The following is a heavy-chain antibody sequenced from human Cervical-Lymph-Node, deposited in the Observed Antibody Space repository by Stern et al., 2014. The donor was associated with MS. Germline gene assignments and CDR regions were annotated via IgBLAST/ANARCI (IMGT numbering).Heavy chain of an antibody. D-gene: IGHD1-1*01. CDR3: GVAGNY. V-gene: IGHV3-23*04. CDR2: ISVNGLTT. Sequence: VQLVESGGDLVQPGGSLRLSCAGSGFSFTGYSMNWVRQAPGKGLECVSVISVNGLTTTYADSLKGRFTISRDTSKHMLYLEMSRVRADDTAVYYCGVAGNYWGQGTLVTVSS. J-gene: IGHJ4*02. CDR1: GFSFTGYS.